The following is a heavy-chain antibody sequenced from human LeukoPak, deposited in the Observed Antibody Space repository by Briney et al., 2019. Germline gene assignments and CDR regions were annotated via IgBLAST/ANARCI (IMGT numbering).Heavy chain of an antibody. CDR3: ARRIAARTAPFDY. CDR1: GGSISSGGYY. D-gene: IGHD6-6*01. CDR2: IYHSGST. J-gene: IGHJ4*02. V-gene: IGHV4-30-2*01. Sequence: SQTLSLTCAVSGGSISSGGYYWSWIRQPPGKGLEWIVYIYHSGSTYYNPSLKSRVTISVDRSKNQFSLKLSSVTAADTAVYYCARRIAARTAPFDYWGQGTLVTVSS.